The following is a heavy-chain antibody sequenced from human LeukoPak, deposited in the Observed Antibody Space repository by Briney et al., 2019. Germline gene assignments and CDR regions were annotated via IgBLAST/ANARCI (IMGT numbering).Heavy chain of an antibody. CDR3: ARQAELLWFGELLPLGY. Sequence: GESLKISCKGSGYSFTSYWIRGVRQMPGKGLEWMGRIDPSDSYTNYSPSFQGHVTISADKSISTAYLQWSSLKASDTAMYYCARQAELLWFGELLPLGYWGQGTLVTVSS. CDR1: GYSFTSYW. D-gene: IGHD3-10*01. J-gene: IGHJ4*02. V-gene: IGHV5-10-1*01. CDR2: IDPSDSYT.